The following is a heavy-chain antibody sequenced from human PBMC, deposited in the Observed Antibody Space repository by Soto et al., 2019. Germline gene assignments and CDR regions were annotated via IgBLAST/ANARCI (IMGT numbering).Heavy chain of an antibody. Sequence: ASVNVSCKVFGGTFISYSFSWVRRARGEGPEWMGGIIPIFGTPNYAQNFQGRVTITADGSTSTAYMELSSLRSGDTAVYYCAGGVWSNKYYYYGLDVWGQGTTVTVSS. CDR3: AGGVWSNKYYYYGLDV. D-gene: IGHD3-3*01. CDR2: IIPIFGTP. J-gene: IGHJ6*02. CDR1: GGTFISYS. V-gene: IGHV1-69*13.